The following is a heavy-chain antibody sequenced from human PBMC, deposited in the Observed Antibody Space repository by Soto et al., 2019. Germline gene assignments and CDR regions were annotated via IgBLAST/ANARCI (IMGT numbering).Heavy chain of an antibody. J-gene: IGHJ4*02. Sequence: GGSLRLSCAASGFTFSSYEMNWVRQASGKGLEWVSYISSSGSTIYYADSVKGRFTISRDNAKNSLYLQMNSLRAEDTAVYYCARDEWGYCSGGSCYYFDYWGQGTLVTVSS. CDR3: ARDEWGYCSGGSCYYFDY. D-gene: IGHD2-15*01. CDR1: GFTFSSYE. V-gene: IGHV3-48*03. CDR2: ISSSGSTI.